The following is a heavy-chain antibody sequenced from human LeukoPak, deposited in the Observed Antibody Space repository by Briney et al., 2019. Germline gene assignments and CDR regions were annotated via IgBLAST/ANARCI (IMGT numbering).Heavy chain of an antibody. V-gene: IGHV4-61*02. D-gene: IGHD3-10*01. J-gene: IGHJ4*02. CDR3: ARDPDGSGSYLDY. Sequence: SETLSLTCTVSGGSISSGSYYWSWIRQPAGKGLEWIGRIYTSGRTNYNPSLKSRVTMSVDTSKDQFSLKLSSVTAADTAVYYCARDPDGSGSYLDYWGQGTLVTVSS. CDR1: GGSISSGSYY. CDR2: IYTSGRT.